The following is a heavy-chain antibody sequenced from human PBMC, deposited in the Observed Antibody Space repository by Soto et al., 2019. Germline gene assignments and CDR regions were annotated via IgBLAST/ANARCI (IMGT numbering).Heavy chain of an antibody. Sequence: EVQMVESGGGLVQPGGSLRLSCEASGFTFSSYNMNWVRKAPGKGLERVSYISHSSSTIYYADSVKGRFTISRDNAKNSLHLQMNSLRVEVTAVYYCARDHYGSGRFSKFDYWGQGTLVTVSS. V-gene: IGHV3-48*01. CDR3: ARDHYGSGRFSKFDY. D-gene: IGHD3-10*01. CDR2: ISHSSSTI. J-gene: IGHJ4*02. CDR1: GFTFSSYN.